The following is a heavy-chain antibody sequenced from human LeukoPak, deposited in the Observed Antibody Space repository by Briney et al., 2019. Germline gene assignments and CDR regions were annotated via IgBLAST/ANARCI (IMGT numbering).Heavy chain of an antibody. Sequence: GASVKVSCKASGYTFTGYYMHWVRQAPGQGLEWMGWINPNSGGTNYAQKFQGWVTMTRDTSISTAYMELSRLRSDDTAVYYCARDMRASGYYYYYYGMDVWGQGTTVTVSS. V-gene: IGHV1-2*04. CDR1: GYTFTGYY. CDR2: INPNSGGT. CDR3: ARDMRASGYYYYYYGMDV. J-gene: IGHJ6*02. D-gene: IGHD3-10*01.